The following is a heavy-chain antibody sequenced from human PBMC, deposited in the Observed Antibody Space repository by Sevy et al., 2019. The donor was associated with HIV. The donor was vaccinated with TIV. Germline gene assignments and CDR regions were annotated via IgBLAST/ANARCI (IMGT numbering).Heavy chain of an antibody. V-gene: IGHV3-30-3*01. D-gene: IGHD3-3*01. Sequence: GGSLRLSCVASGFTFNTYTMHWVRQAPGKGLEWVAAISHDGSNKNYADSVKGRFTVSRDNSKNTVSLQMNSLRREDTALYYCAREYYDFWSGPINFYFGMDVWGQGTTVTVSS. CDR3: AREYYDFWSGPINFYFGMDV. CDR1: GFTFNTYT. CDR2: ISHDGSNK. J-gene: IGHJ6*02.